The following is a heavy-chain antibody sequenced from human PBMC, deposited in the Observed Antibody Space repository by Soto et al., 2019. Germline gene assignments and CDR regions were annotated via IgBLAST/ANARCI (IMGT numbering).Heavy chain of an antibody. J-gene: IGHJ4*02. Sequence: QVRLQESGSGLVKPSETLSLTCTVSGGSMISDYWSWIRQPPGRGLDWIGFIYYAGSTKYNPSLNHRLTISGDTSKTQFSLTVPSVTAVDTAVYSCARLIFATETFDYWGQGTLVTVSS. CDR1: GGSMISDY. V-gene: IGHV4-59*08. CDR3: ARLIFATETFDY. D-gene: IGHD2-15*01. CDR2: IYYAGST.